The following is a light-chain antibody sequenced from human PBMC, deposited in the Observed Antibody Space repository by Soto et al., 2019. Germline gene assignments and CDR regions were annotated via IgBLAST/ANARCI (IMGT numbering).Light chain of an antibody. V-gene: IGKV3D-15*01. CDR2: GAS. Sequence: ELLLTPSPCTLSLSPGERATLSCRASQTVSTNFLAWYQQKPGQAPRLLIYGASSRATGTPDRFSGSGSGTEFTLTISSLQSEDLAVYYCQQYNKWPRTFGQGTKVDIK. J-gene: IGKJ1*01. CDR3: QQYNKWPRT. CDR1: QTVSTN.